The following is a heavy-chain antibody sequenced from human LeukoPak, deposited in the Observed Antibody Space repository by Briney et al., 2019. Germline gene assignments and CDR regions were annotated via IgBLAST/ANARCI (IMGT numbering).Heavy chain of an antibody. CDR1: GFTFSSYA. CDR2: ISGSGGST. J-gene: IGHJ6*04. V-gene: IGHV3-23*01. CDR3: AKAYYPHYDFWSGYGLGV. D-gene: IGHD3-3*01. Sequence: PGGSLRLSCVASGFTFSSYAMSWVHQAPGKGLEWVSAISGSGGSTYYADSVKGRFTISRDNSKNTLYLRMNSLRAEDTAVYYCAKAYYPHYDFWSGYGLGVWGKGTTVTVSS.